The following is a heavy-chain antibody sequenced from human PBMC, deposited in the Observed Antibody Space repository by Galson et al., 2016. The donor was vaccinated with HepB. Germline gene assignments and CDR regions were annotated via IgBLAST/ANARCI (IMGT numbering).Heavy chain of an antibody. V-gene: IGHV3-53*01. CDR2: IYSGGST. Sequence: SLRLSCAASGFTVSSSYMSWVRQAPGKGLEWVSVIYSGGSTYYVDSVKGRFTISRDNSKNTLYLQMNSLRAEDTAVYYCASLRFKGFDLWGRGTLVTVSS. CDR3: ASLRFKGFDL. J-gene: IGHJ2*01. CDR1: GFTVSSSY. D-gene: IGHD3-3*01.